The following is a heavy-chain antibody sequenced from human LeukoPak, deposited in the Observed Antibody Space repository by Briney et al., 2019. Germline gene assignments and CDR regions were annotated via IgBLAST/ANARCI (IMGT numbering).Heavy chain of an antibody. Sequence: ASVKVSCKASGYTFTSYGITWVRQAPGQGLEWMGWINLNSGGTNLAQRFQGRVTMTRDTSISTAYMDLSRLISDDTAVYYCARDAGYCTGGSCWYFDHWGQGTLVTVSS. CDR2: INLNSGGT. J-gene: IGHJ4*02. CDR1: GYTFTSYG. D-gene: IGHD2-15*01. V-gene: IGHV1-2*02. CDR3: ARDAGYCTGGSCWYFDH.